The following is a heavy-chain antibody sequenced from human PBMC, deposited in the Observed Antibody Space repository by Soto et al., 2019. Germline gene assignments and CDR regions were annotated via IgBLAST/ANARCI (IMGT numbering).Heavy chain of an antibody. V-gene: IGHV3-23*01. CDR3: VKFRGRAYHYYYMDV. CDR2: GGSGGST. D-gene: IGHD3-16*01. J-gene: IGHJ6*03. CDR1: GFTFSTYG. Sequence: DVQLLESGGGSVQRGGSLRLSCAASGFTFSTYGMTWVRQAPGKGLEWVSYGGSGGSTYYADPVKGRFTISRDNSKNTLYLQMNSLRAEDTAVYYCVKFRGRAYHYYYMDVWGNGTTGTVSS.